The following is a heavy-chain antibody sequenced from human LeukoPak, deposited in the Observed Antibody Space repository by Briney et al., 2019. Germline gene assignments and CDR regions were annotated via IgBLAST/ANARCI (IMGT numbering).Heavy chain of an antibody. CDR3: ARAGRGVWFGEKNWFDP. CDR1: RYTFTGYY. J-gene: IGHJ5*02. V-gene: IGHV1-2*02. D-gene: IGHD3-10*01. Sequence: ASVKVSCKASRYTFTGYYMHWVRQAPGQGLEWMGWINPNSGGTNYAQKFQGRVTMTRDTSISTAYMELSRLRSDDTAVYYCARAGRGVWFGEKNWFDPWGQGTLVTVSS. CDR2: INPNSGGT.